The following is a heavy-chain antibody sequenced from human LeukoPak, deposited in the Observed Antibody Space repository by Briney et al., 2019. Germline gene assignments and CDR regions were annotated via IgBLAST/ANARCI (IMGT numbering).Heavy chain of an antibody. CDR2: IITSMRYI. Sequence: GGCLRLSCAPAGFTPTSFDMNWVSQAQGEGLGWDSSIITSMRYIYYRDSVKGRFTISRDDAKNSLYLQMNSLRVEDTAVYYCARADCSGSTCYLRRSWFDPWGEGTLVTVSS. J-gene: IGHJ5*02. D-gene: IGHD2-2*01. CDR1: GFTPTSFD. CDR3: ARADCSGSTCYLRRSWFDP. V-gene: IGHV3-21*01.